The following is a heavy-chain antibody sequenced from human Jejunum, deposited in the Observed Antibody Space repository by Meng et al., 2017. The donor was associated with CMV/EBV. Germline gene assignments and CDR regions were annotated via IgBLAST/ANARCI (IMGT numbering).Heavy chain of an antibody. CDR2: ISGYNGST. CDR1: GYTFTNYG. Sequence: QAQLVQSGGEVKKPGASSKVSCKASGYTFTNYGITWVRQAPGQGLEWMGWISGYNGSTNYAQKFQGRVTMTTDTSTTTAYMELRSLRSDDTAVYYCARDIIGWEGWFDTWGQGTLVTVAS. CDR3: ARDIIGWEGWFDT. D-gene: IGHD1-26*01. V-gene: IGHV1-18*01. J-gene: IGHJ5*02.